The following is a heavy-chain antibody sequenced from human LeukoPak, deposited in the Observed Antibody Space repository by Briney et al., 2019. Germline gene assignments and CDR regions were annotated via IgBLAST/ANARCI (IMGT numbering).Heavy chain of an antibody. J-gene: IGHJ3*02. D-gene: IGHD6-19*01. CDR1: GGSISSSNW. V-gene: IGHV4-4*02. Sequence: SETLSLTCAVSGGSISSSNWWSWVRQPPGKGLEWIGEIYHSGSTNYNPSLKSRVTISVDKSKNQFSLKLSPVTAADTAVYYCARYSSARNAFDIWGQGTMVTVSS. CDR3: ARYSSARNAFDI. CDR2: IYHSGST.